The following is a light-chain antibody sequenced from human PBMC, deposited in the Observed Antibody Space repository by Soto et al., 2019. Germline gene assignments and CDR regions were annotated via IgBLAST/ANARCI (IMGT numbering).Light chain of an antibody. CDR2: DTS. V-gene: IGKV3-11*01. CDR1: QSIGKY. J-gene: IGKJ1*01. Sequence: EIVLTQFPVTLSLSPGERVTLSCRASQSIGKYLAWYQQRPGQAPRLLFYDTSNRATGIPPRFSGSGSGTGFTLTISSLEPEDLAVYYCQQRSDWTWTFGQGTKVVVK. CDR3: QQRSDWTWT.